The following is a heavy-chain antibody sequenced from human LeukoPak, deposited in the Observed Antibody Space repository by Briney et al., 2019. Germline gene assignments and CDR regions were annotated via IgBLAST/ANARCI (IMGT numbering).Heavy chain of an antibody. CDR1: GFTFSSSA. V-gene: IGHV3-23*01. D-gene: IGHD3-22*01. CDR3: AKSYDISRFYPY. CDR2: ISGGGGST. Sequence: GGSLRLSCAASGFTFSSSAMSWVRQTPGKGLEWVSVISGGGGSTDYADSVKGRFTVSRDNSKNTLYLQMDSLTVEDTAVYYCAKSYDISRFYPYWGQGTLVTVSS. J-gene: IGHJ4*02.